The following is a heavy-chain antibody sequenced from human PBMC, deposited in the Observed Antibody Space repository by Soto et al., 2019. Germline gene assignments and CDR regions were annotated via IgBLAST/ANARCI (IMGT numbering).Heavy chain of an antibody. Sequence: SETLSLTCTVSGGSISSGGYYWSWIRQHPGRGLEWIGYIYYSGSTYYNPSLKSRVTISVDTSKNQFSLKLTSVTAADTAVYYCAREDTLTDCMNDSWGQGTLVTVSS. CDR2: IYYSGST. V-gene: IGHV4-31*03. J-gene: IGHJ4*02. CDR1: GGSISSGGYY. D-gene: IGHD3-9*01. CDR3: AREDTLTDCMNDS.